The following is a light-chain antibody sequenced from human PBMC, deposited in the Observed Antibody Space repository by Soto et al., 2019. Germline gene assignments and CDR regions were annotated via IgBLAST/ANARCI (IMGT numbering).Light chain of an antibody. Sequence: DIQMTQSPSTLSASVGDRVTITCRASQSISDWLALYQQKPGKAPNLLIFKASSLQSGVPSRFSGSGSGTEFTLTITRVQPDDFATYYCQQYNTYPLTFGGGTKVDIK. V-gene: IGKV1-5*03. CDR2: KAS. CDR1: QSISDW. CDR3: QQYNTYPLT. J-gene: IGKJ4*01.